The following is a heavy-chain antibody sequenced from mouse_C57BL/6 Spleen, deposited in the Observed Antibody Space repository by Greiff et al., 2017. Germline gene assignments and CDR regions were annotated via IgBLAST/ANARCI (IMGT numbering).Heavy chain of an antibody. CDR3: ARYTLRGFAY. CDR2: IRNKANGYTT. CDR1: GFTFTDYY. J-gene: IGHJ3*01. Sequence: EVKVVASGGGLVQPGGSLSLSCAASGFTFTDYYMSWVRQPPGKALEWLGFIRNKANGYTTEYSASVKGRFTISRDNAQSSLYLQMNALRAEDSATYYCARYTLRGFAYWGQGTLVTVSA. V-gene: IGHV7-3*01. D-gene: IGHD1-1*01.